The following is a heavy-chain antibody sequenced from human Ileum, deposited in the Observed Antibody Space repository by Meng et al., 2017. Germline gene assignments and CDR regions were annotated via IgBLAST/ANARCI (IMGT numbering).Heavy chain of an antibody. Sequence: EVQLLESGGGLVHPGGSLRRSCAASGFTFRSYAMSGVSQAPGKGMEWVGNSTYYADSVKGRFTISRDDSKNTLYLRMNSLRAEDTAVYFCAKNPGYSSGSYYFDYWGQGALVTVSS. D-gene: IGHD5-18*01. J-gene: IGHJ4*02. CDR1: GFTFRSYA. CDR2: GNST. V-gene: IGHV3-23*05. CDR3: AKNPGYSSGSYYFDY.